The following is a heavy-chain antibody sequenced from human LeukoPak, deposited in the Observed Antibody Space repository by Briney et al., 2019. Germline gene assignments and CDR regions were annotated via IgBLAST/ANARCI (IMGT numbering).Heavy chain of an antibody. CDR2: TYTTGST. CDR1: GDSISSYY. CDR3: AREYGDYVVTWFDP. J-gene: IGHJ5*02. V-gene: IGHV4-4*07. Sequence: SETPSLTRTVSGDSISSYYWSWIRQPAGKGLEWIGRTYTTGSTNYNPSLQSRITMSLDTSKNQFSLKLRSMTAADTAVYYCAREYGDYVVTWFDPWGQGTLVTVSS. D-gene: IGHD4-17*01.